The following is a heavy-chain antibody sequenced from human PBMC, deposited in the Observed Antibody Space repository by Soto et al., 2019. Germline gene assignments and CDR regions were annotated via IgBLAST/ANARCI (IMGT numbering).Heavy chain of an antibody. CDR1: GFTFSSYG. CDR2: IWYDGSNK. J-gene: IGHJ6*03. Sequence: QVQLVESGGGVVQPGRSLRLSCAASGFTFSSYGMHWVRQAPGKGLEWVAVIWYDGSNKYYADSVKGRFTISRDNSKNTLYLKMNSRRAEDTAVYYCERDGFFYYYYMDVWGKGTPVTVSS. CDR3: ERDGFFYYYYMDV. D-gene: IGHD3-3*01. V-gene: IGHV3-33*01.